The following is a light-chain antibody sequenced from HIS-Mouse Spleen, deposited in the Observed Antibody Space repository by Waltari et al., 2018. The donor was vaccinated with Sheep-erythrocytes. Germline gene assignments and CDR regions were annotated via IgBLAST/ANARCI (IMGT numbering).Light chain of an antibody. CDR1: QSVIYSSNNKTY. J-gene: IGKJ4*02. V-gene: IGKV4-1*01. Sequence: DIVMTQSPDSLAVSLGERATITCKSSQSVIYSSNNKTYLAWYQQTPGQPTRLLIYCASTREYGVSDRFTGLQAETDFTLTSSSLPAEDVAVYYCQQYVSALRTFGGGTKVEIK. CDR3: QQYVSALRT. CDR2: CAS.